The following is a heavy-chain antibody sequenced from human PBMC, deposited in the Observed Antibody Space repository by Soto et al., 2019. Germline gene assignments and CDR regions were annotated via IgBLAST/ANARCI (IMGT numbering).Heavy chain of an antibody. CDR2: IYYSGST. D-gene: IGHD3-10*01. J-gene: IGHJ4*02. Sequence: PSETLSLTCTVSVGSISSSSYYWGWIRQPPGKGLEWIGSIYYSGSTYYNPSLKSRVTISVDTSKNQFSLKLSSVTAADTAVYYCASMDGVLLWFGELFHDYWGQGTLVTVSS. CDR1: VGSISSSSYY. CDR3: ASMDGVLLWFGELFHDY. V-gene: IGHV4-39*01.